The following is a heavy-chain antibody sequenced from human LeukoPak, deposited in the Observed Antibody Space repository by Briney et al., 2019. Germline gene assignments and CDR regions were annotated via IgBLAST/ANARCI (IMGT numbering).Heavy chain of an antibody. CDR2: IKQDGNEK. CDR1: GFTFGNHW. Sequence: GGSLRLSCAASGFTFGNHWMSWVRQVPGKGLEWVANIKQDGNEKYYVDSVKGRFTIFRDNAKNSLYLEMKSLRVEDTAVYHCATITSGRFDHRGQGSLVTVSS. V-gene: IGHV3-7*01. J-gene: IGHJ4*02. CDR3: ATITSGRFDH. D-gene: IGHD3-10*01.